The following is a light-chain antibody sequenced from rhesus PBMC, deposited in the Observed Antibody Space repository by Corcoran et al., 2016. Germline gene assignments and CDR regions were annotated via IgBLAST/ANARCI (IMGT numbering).Light chain of an antibody. V-gene: IGKV1-33*02. Sequence: DIQMTKSPSSLSASAGDTVTFTCQAIQGISKYLAWYQQQQGKAPKLLIYGASTLQSGDPSRFSGSGSRTELTHTIIILQPGNITTYYIPQHNIYPLAFCRGTKVEL. J-gene: IGKJ4*01. CDR3: PQHNIYPLA. CDR1: QGISKY. CDR2: GAS.